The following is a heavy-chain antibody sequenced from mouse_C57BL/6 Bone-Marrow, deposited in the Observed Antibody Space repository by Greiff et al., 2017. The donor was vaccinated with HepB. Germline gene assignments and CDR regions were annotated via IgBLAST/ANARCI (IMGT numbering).Heavy chain of an antibody. V-gene: IGHV1-82*01. CDR2: IYPGDGDT. D-gene: IGHD1-1*01. CDR3: ARFPNNYGSSYYAMEY. Sequence: VQLQQSGPELVKPGASVKISCKASGYAFSSSWMNWVKQRPGKGLEWIGRIYPGDGDTNYNGKFKGKATLTADKSSSTAYMQLSSLTSEDSAVYFCARFPNNYGSSYYAMEYWGQGASDTVSS. CDR1: GYAFSSSW. J-gene: IGHJ4*01.